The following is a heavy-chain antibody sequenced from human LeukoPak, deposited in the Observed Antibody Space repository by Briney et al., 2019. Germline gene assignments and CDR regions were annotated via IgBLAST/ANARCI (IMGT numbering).Heavy chain of an antibody. CDR1: GFTFSDYS. CDR2: INSSSSGV. Sequence: GGSLRLSCAASGFTFSDYSMNWVRQAPGKGLEWLSYINSSSSGVYYADSVKGRFTISRDNARNSLYLQMNSLRAEDTAVYYCVLSYDYYVAFDMWGQGTMVTVSS. D-gene: IGHD3-10*02. V-gene: IGHV3-48*04. J-gene: IGHJ3*02. CDR3: VLSYDYYVAFDM.